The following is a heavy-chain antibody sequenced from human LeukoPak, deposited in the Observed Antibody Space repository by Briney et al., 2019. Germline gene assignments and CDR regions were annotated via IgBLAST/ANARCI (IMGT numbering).Heavy chain of an antibody. V-gene: IGHV4-59*12. CDR3: ARWGELEFFY. Sequence: SETLSLTCTVSGDSISTYYWSWIRQPPGKGLEWIGYIYYSGSTTYNPSLKSRVTISVDTSKNQFSLKLSSVTAADTAVYYCARWGELEFFYWGQGTLVTVSS. CDR2: IYYSGST. D-gene: IGHD3-10*01. CDR1: GDSISTYY. J-gene: IGHJ4*02.